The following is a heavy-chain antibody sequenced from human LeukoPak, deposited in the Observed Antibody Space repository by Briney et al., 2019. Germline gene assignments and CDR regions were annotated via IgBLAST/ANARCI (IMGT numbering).Heavy chain of an antibody. Sequence: GGSLRLSCAASGFTFSSYAMSWVRQAPGKGLEWVSAISGSGGSTYYADSVKGRFTIPRDNSKNTLYLQMNSLRAEDTAVYYCAKAVGTMIVVVITKGGYFDYWGQGTLVTVSS. CDR1: GFTFSSYA. CDR2: ISGSGGST. D-gene: IGHD3-22*01. J-gene: IGHJ4*02. V-gene: IGHV3-23*01. CDR3: AKAVGTMIVVVITKGGYFDY.